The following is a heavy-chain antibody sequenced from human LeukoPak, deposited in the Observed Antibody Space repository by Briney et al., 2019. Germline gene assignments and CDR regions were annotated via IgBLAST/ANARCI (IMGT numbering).Heavy chain of an antibody. CDR3: TKDGSHWDFDY. J-gene: IGHJ4*02. D-gene: IGHD3-16*01. CDR1: GFPFSSYW. Sequence: GGSLRLSCAASGFPFSSYWMAWVRQAPGKGLQWVAFIRYDGSDKYYADSVKGRFSISRDNSKNTLNLQMNSLRVEDTAMYFCTKDGSHWDFDYWGQGALVTVSS. V-gene: IGHV3-30*02. CDR2: IRYDGSDK.